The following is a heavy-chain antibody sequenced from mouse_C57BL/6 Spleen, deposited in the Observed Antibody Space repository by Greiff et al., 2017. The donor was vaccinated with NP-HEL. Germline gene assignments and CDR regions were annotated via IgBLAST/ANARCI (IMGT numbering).Heavy chain of an antibody. CDR3: AREDSNYVGAMDY. Sequence: EVKLQESGPGLVKPSQSLSLTCSVTGYSITSGYYWNWIRQFPGNKLEWMGYISYDGSNNYNPSLKNRISITRDTSKNQFFLKLNSVTTEDTATYYCAREDSNYVGAMDYWGQGTSVTVSS. CDR1: GYSITSGYY. J-gene: IGHJ4*01. CDR2: ISYDGSN. D-gene: IGHD2-5*01. V-gene: IGHV3-6*01.